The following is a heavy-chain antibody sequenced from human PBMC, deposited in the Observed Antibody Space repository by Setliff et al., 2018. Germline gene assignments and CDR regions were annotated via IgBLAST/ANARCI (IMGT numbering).Heavy chain of an antibody. CDR2: VYNGNDET. CDR1: GFTFSAYG. J-gene: IGHJ5*02. V-gene: IGHV3-23*01. CDR3: ARGAGWWDL. Sequence: GGSLRLSCVASGFTFSAYGMSWVRQAPGKGLEWVSSVYNGNDETKYADSVKGRFTISVDTSKNQFSLKLSSVTAADTAVYYCARGAGWWDLWGQGTLVTVSS.